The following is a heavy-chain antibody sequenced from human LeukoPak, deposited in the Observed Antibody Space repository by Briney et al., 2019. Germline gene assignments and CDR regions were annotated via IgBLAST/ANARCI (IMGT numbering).Heavy chain of an antibody. CDR2: VNQDGSEK. D-gene: IGHD3-22*01. J-gene: IGHJ4*02. Sequence: PGGSLRLSCGAYGFTFSSHRMTWDRQAPGKGLEWVANVNQDGSEKRYGDSVKGRFSISRDNAKNSLYLQMNTLRAEDTALYYCARWDYNSGWYLDYWGQGSLVTVSS. V-gene: IGHV3-7*03. CDR3: ARWDYNSGWYLDY. CDR1: GFTFSSHR.